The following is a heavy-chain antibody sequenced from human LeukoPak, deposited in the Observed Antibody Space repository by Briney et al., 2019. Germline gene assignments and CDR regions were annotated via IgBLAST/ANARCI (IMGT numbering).Heavy chain of an antibody. Sequence: GRSLRLSCAASGFTFSTYTIHWVRQAPGKGLEWVAVISYDGSNKYYADSVKGRFTISRDNSKNTLYLQMDSLRAEETAVYYCARDQKSFDNYYYYCYMDVWGKGTTVTVSS. D-gene: IGHD3-9*01. CDR1: GFTFSTYT. CDR2: ISYDGSNK. CDR3: ARDQKSFDNYYYYCYMDV. V-gene: IGHV3-30*04. J-gene: IGHJ6*03.